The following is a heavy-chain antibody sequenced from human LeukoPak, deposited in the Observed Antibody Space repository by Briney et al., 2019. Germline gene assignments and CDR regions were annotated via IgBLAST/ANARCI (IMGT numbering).Heavy chain of an antibody. Sequence: PGGALRPSCAASGFTFSSYEMNWVRQAPGKGLEGGSYISSSGSSIYYADSVKGRFTISRENAKNSLYLQMTSLRAEDTAVYYCARGTTVVTPKAFYIWGQGTMVTVSS. CDR3: ARGTTVVTPKAFYI. J-gene: IGHJ3*02. CDR1: GFTFSSYE. CDR2: ISSSGSSI. V-gene: IGHV3-48*03. D-gene: IGHD4-23*01.